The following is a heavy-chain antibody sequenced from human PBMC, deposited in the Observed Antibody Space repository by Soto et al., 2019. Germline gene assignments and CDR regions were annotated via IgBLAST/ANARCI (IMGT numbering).Heavy chain of an antibody. CDR2: IIPIFGTA. J-gene: IGHJ3*02. D-gene: IGHD3-22*01. Sequence: SVKVSCKASGGAFSSYAISWVRQAPGQGLEWMGGIIPIFGTANYAQKFQGRVTITADESTSTAYMELSSLRSEDTAVYYCARDRGGYYDSSGYKNNLAFDIWGQGTMVTVSS. V-gene: IGHV1-69*13. CDR3: ARDRGGYYDSSGYKNNLAFDI. CDR1: GGAFSSYA.